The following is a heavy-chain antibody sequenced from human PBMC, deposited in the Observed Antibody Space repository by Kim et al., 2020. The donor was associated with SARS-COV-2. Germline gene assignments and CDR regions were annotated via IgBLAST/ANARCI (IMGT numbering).Heavy chain of an antibody. CDR3: ARDVLAAAGTRYYYYYGMDV. J-gene: IGHJ6*02. Sequence: SETLSLTCTVSGGSISSGDYYWSWIRQPPGKGLEWIGYIYYSGSTYYNPSLKSRVTISVDTSKNQFSLKLSSVTAAATAVYYCARDVLAAAGTRYYYYYGMDVWGQGTTVTVSS. D-gene: IGHD6-13*01. CDR1: GGSISSGDYY. CDR2: IYYSGST. V-gene: IGHV4-30-4*01.